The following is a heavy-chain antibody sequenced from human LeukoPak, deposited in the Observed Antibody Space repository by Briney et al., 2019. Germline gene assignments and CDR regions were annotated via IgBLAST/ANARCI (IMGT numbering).Heavy chain of an antibody. J-gene: IGHJ5*02. V-gene: IGHV1-3*01. Sequence: ASVKVSCKASGYTFTSYAMHWVRQAPGQRLEWMGWINAGNGNTKYSQKFQGRVTITRDASASTAYMELSSLRSEDTAVYYCASNPYSSSWSGWFDPWGQGTLVTVSS. CDR3: ASNPYSSSWSGWFDP. CDR2: INAGNGNT. CDR1: GYTFTSYA. D-gene: IGHD6-13*01.